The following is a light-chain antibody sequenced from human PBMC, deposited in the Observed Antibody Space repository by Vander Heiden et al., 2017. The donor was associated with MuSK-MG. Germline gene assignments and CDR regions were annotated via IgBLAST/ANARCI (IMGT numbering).Light chain of an antibody. J-gene: IGLJ3*02. Sequence: QSALTQPASVSGSPGQSITISCTGTSSDVGGYNYVSWYQQHPGKAPKLMIYYDSNRRSGVSTRRSSCKKANNTSSPTIAVQAEEEADDYCSSSKSSSTSRVFGRGTKLTVL. V-gene: IGLV2-14*01. CDR2: YDS. CDR1: SSDVGGYNY. CDR3: SSSKSSSTSRV.